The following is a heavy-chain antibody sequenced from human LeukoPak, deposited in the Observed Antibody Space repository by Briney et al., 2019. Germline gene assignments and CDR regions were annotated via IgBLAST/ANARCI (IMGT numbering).Heavy chain of an antibody. CDR1: GEPFSGYY. Sequence: SETLSLTCAISGEPFSGYYWGWIRQPPGKGLELIGEINRNGNTDYNPSLKSRVSMSIDTSKNQFSLKLSSVTAADTAVYYCARVNDSSGYYYDYWGQGTLVTVSS. CDR3: ARVNDSSGYYYDY. V-gene: IGHV4-34*01. CDR2: INRNGNT. J-gene: IGHJ4*02. D-gene: IGHD3-22*01.